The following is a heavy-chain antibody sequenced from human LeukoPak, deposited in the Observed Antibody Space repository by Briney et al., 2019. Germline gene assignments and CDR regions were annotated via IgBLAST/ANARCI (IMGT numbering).Heavy chain of an antibody. V-gene: IGHV4-59*01. CDR2: IYYSGST. Sequence: SETLSLTYTVSGGSISSYYWSWIRQPPGKGLEWIGYIYYSGSTNYNPSLKSRVTISVDTSKNQFSLKLSSVTAADTAVYYCARASKPLNGAFDIWGQGTMVTVSS. CDR1: GGSISSYY. CDR3: ARASKPLNGAFDI. J-gene: IGHJ3*02.